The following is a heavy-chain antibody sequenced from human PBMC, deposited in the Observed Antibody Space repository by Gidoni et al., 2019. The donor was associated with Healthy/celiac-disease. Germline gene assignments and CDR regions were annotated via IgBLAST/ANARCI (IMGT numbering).Heavy chain of an antibody. D-gene: IGHD6-19*01. Sequence: QVQLVESGGGVVQPGRSLRLPCAASGFTFSSYGMHWVRQAPGKGLEWVAVIWYDGSNKYYADSVKGRFTISRDNSKNTLYLQMNSLRAEDTAVYYCARDRGIAVAGTFDYWGQGTLVTVSS. CDR3: ARDRGIAVAGTFDY. J-gene: IGHJ4*02. CDR2: IWYDGSNK. V-gene: IGHV3-33*01. CDR1: GFTFSSYG.